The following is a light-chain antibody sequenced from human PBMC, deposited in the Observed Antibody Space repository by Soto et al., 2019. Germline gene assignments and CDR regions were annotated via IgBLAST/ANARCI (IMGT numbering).Light chain of an antibody. CDR1: SSDVGGYNY. Sequence: QSALTQPASVSGSPGQSITISCTGASSDVGGYNYVSWYQQHPGKAPKLMIYDVSNRPSGVSNRFSGSKSGNTASLTISGLQPEDEADCYCSSYTSSSTPVVFGGGTQLTVL. J-gene: IGLJ2*01. V-gene: IGLV2-14*01. CDR3: SSYTSSSTPVV. CDR2: DVS.